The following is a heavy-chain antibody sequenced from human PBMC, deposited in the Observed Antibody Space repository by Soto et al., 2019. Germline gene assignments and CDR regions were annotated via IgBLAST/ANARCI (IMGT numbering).Heavy chain of an antibody. D-gene: IGHD3-3*02. J-gene: IGHJ4*02. CDR2: ISGSGGKK. V-gene: IGHV3-23*01. CDR3: AKCDHFGSDSPPFFDY. CDR1: GFTFSSDA. Sequence: EVQLLESGGGLVQPGGSLRLSCAGSGFTFSSDAMSWVRQAPGKGLEWVSIISGSGGKKYYADSVKGRFTISRDNSKNTLDLKMNSLRAEDTAVYYCAKCDHFGSDSPPFFDYWGQGTLVTVSS.